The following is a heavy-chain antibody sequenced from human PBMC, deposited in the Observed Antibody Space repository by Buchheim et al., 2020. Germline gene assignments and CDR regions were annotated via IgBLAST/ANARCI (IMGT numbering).Heavy chain of an antibody. Sequence: QVQLVQSGAEVKKPGASVKVSCKASGYTFTSYDINWVRQATGQGLEWMGWMNPNSGNTGYAQKFQGRVTMTRNTFISTAYMELSSLRSEDTAVYYCARGRYCSGGSCYSHYYYYYMDVWGKGTT. CDR1: GYTFTSYD. V-gene: IGHV1-8*01. CDR2: MNPNSGNT. D-gene: IGHD2-15*01. J-gene: IGHJ6*03. CDR3: ARGRYCSGGSCYSHYYYYYMDV.